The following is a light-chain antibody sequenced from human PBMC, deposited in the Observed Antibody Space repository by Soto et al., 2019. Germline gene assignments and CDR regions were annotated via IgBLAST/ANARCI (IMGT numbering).Light chain of an antibody. CDR3: QQYISYAT. CDR1: QSISSW. Sequence: DIPIPQSPSTLSASVGDRVTITCRASQSISSWLAWYQQKPGKAPKLLIYKASSLESGVPSRFSGSGSGTEFTLTISSLQPDDFATYYCQQYISYATFGQVGKVAIK. V-gene: IGKV1-5*03. J-gene: IGKJ1*01. CDR2: KAS.